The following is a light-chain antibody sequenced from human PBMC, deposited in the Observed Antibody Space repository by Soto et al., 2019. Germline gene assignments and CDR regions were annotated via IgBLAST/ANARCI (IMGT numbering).Light chain of an antibody. CDR3: SSYAGSNNLGV. Sequence: SALTQPPSASGSPGQSVTLSCTGTSSDVGGYNYVSWYQQHPGKAPKLMIYEVSKRPSGVPDRFSGSKSGNTASLTVSGLQPEDEADYYCSSYAGSNNLGVFGGGTKLTVL. V-gene: IGLV2-8*01. CDR2: EVS. J-gene: IGLJ3*02. CDR1: SSDVGGYNY.